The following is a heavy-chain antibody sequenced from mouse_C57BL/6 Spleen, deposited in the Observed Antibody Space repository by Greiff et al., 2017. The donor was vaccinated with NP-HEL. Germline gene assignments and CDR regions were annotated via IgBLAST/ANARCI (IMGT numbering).Heavy chain of an antibody. V-gene: IGHV5-17*01. CDR3: AKGVDYDDAMDY. CDR2: ISSGSSTI. Sequence: DVKLVESGGGLVKPGGSLKLSCAASGFTFSDYGMHWVRQAPEKGLEWVAYISSGSSTIYYADTVKGRFTISRDNAKNTLFLQMTSLRSEDTAMYYCAKGVDYDDAMDYWGQGTSVTVSS. D-gene: IGHD2-4*01. J-gene: IGHJ4*01. CDR1: GFTFSDYG.